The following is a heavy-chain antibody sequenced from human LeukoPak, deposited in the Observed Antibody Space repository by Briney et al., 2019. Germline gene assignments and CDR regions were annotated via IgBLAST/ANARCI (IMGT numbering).Heavy chain of an antibody. J-gene: IGHJ4*02. CDR1: GFTFSDYY. CDR3: AQSSWSYYFDY. CDR2: ISSSGSTI. Sequence: GGSLRLSCAASGFTFSDYYMSWIRQAPGKGLEWVSYISSSGSTIYYADSVKGRFTISRDNAKNSLYLQMNSLRAEDTAVYYCAQSSWSYYFDYWGQGTLVTVSS. V-gene: IGHV3-11*01. D-gene: IGHD6-13*01.